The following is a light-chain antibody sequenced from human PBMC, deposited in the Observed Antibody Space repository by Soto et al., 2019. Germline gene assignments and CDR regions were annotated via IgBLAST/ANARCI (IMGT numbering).Light chain of an antibody. J-gene: IGLJ1*01. CDR1: SSDVGGYKY. CDR3: SSYAGSNNYV. V-gene: IGLV2-8*01. CDR2: AVN. Sequence: QSVLTQPPSASGSPGQSVTISCTGTSSDVGGYKYVSWYQQYPGKAPKLMIYAVNKRPSGVPDRFSGSKSGNKASLTVSGLQAEDEADYYCSSYAGSNNYVFGTGTKLTVL.